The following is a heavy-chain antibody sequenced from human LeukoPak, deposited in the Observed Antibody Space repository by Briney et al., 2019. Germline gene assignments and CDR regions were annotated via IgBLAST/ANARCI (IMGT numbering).Heavy chain of an antibody. V-gene: IGHV4-4*07. CDR1: GGSISNYW. Sequence: SETLSLTCTVSGGSISNYWWSWIRQPAGKELEWIGRIYPSGTTYYNPSLTSRVTMSIDTSKNQFSLNLGSVTAADTAVYYCTRDAGGYEDYWGQGTLVTMSS. CDR2: IYPSGTT. D-gene: IGHD5-12*01. J-gene: IGHJ4*02. CDR3: TRDAGGYEDY.